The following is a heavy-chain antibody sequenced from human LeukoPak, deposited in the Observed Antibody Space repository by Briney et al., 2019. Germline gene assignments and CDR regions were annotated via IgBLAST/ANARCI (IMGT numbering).Heavy chain of an antibody. Sequence: SETLSLTCTVSGGSISSYYWSWIRQPPGKGLEWIGYIYYSGSTNYNPSLKSRVTISVDTSKNQFSLKLSSVTAADTAVYYCARAPPCGDCYSPTTETNYFDYWGQGTLVTVSS. V-gene: IGHV4-59*01. CDR3: ARAPPCGDCYSPTTETNYFDY. CDR2: IYYSGST. J-gene: IGHJ4*02. D-gene: IGHD2-21*02. CDR1: GGSISSYY.